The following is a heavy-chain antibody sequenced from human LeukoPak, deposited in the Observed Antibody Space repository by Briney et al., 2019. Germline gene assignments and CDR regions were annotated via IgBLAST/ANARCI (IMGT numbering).Heavy chain of an antibody. V-gene: IGHV3-23*01. Sequence: GGSLRLSCAASGFTFSSYAMSWVRQAPGKGLEWVSAISGSGGSTYYADSVKGRFTISRDNSKNTLDLQMNSLRAEDTAVYYCAKGYSVGATNLNFDYWGQGTLVTVSS. CDR3: AKGYSVGATNLNFDY. D-gene: IGHD1-26*01. CDR1: GFTFSSYA. J-gene: IGHJ4*02. CDR2: ISGSGGST.